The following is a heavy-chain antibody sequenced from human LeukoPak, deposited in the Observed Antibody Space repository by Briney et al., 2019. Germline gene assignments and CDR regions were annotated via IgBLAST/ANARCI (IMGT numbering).Heavy chain of an antibody. V-gene: IGHV3-7*01. Sequence: PGGSLRLSCAASGFTFSSYWMSWVRQAPGKGLEWVANIKEDGSEKYYADSVKGRFTISRDNAKNSLYLQMNSLRAEDTAVYYCARGLLWFGELTDYWGQGTLVTVSS. J-gene: IGHJ4*02. CDR1: GFTFSSYW. CDR2: IKEDGSEK. D-gene: IGHD3-10*01. CDR3: ARGLLWFGELTDY.